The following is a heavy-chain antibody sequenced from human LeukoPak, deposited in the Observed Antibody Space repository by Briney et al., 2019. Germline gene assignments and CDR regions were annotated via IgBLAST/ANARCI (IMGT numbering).Heavy chain of an antibody. V-gene: IGHV4-59*08. Sequence: SETLSLTCTVSGFSSSSYYWSWIRQPPGKGREWRGYIYYSGSTNYNPSLKSRVTISVDTSKNQFSLTLSSVPAADTAVYYCARRGYYYDSSGYTDYFDYWGQGTLVTVSS. J-gene: IGHJ4*02. CDR3: ARRGYYYDSSGYTDYFDY. CDR2: IYYSGST. CDR1: GFSSSSYY. D-gene: IGHD3-22*01.